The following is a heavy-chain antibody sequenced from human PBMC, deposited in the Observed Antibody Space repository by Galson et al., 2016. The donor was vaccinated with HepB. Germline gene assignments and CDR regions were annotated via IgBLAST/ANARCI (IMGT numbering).Heavy chain of an antibody. V-gene: IGHV3-23*01. J-gene: IGHJ4*02. CDR1: GFTFRSYG. D-gene: IGHD3-3*01. CDR3: AGDKRNGVSLDS. Sequence: SLRLSCAASGFTFRSYGMRWVRQAPGKGLEWVSSINSSGTRSDYADSVKGRFTISRDNSRNTLYLQMNSLRAEDTAIYFCAGDKRNGVSLDSWGQGTLVTVSS. CDR2: INSSGTRS.